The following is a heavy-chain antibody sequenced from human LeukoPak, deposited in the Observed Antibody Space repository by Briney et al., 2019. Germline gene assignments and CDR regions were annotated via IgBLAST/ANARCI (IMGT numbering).Heavy chain of an antibody. J-gene: IGHJ4*02. CDR3: ARVRPDCSGGSCYPLFDY. CDR1: GFMFSSYW. Sequence: GGSLRLSCAASGFMFSSYWMHWVRQAPGKGLVWVSRINSDGSSTSYADSVKGRFTISRDNAKNTLYLQMNSLRAEDTAVYYCARVRPDCSGGSCYPLFDYWGQGTLVTVSS. D-gene: IGHD2-15*01. V-gene: IGHV3-74*01. CDR2: INSDGSST.